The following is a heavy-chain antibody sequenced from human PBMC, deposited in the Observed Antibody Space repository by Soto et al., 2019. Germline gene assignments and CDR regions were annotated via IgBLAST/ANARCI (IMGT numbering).Heavy chain of an antibody. CDR2: IIPILGIA. J-gene: IGHJ5*02. D-gene: IGHD3-3*01. CDR3: ARDSPYYDFWSGYLSFDP. V-gene: IGHV1-69*04. Sequence: SVKVXCKASGGTLSSYTISWVRQSPGQGLEWMGRIIPILGIANYAQKFQGRVTITADKSTSTAYMELSSLRSEDTAVYYCARDSPYYDFWSGYLSFDPWGQGTLVTVSS. CDR1: GGTLSSYT.